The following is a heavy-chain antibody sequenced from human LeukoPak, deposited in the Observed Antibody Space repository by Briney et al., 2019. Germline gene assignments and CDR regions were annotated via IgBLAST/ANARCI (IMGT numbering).Heavy chain of an antibody. CDR1: GGSFSGYY. J-gene: IGHJ4*02. D-gene: IGHD5-18*01. Sequence: SETLSLTCAVYGGSFSGYYWSWIRQPPGKWLEWIGEINHSGSTNYNPSLKSRVTISVDTSKNQFSLKLSSVTAADTAVYYCARVRVISGYSYSNFDYWGQGTLVTVSS. CDR2: INHSGST. CDR3: ARVRVISGYSYSNFDY. V-gene: IGHV4-34*01.